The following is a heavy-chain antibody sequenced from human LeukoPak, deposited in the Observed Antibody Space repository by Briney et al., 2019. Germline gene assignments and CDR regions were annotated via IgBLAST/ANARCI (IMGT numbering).Heavy chain of an antibody. V-gene: IGHV4-59*11. Sequence: SETLSLTCAVSGGSFSGHYWSWIRQPPGKGLEWIGYIYYSGSTNYNPSLKSRVTISVDTSKNQFSLKLSSVTAADTAVYYCARDLVGVRYFDWNYYMDVWGKGTTVTISS. J-gene: IGHJ6*03. D-gene: IGHD3-9*01. CDR3: ARDLVGVRYFDWNYYMDV. CDR2: IYYSGST. CDR1: GGSFSGHY.